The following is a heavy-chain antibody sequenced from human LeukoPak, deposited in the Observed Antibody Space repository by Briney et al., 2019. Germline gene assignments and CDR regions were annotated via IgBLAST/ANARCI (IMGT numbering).Heavy chain of an antibody. J-gene: IGHJ4*02. Sequence: SETLSLTCTVSGGSISSYYWSRIRQPPGKGLEWIGYIYYSGSTNYNPSLKSRVTISVDTSKNQFSLKLSSVTAADTAVYYCARWGIAADFDYWGQGTLVTVSS. V-gene: IGHV4-59*01. D-gene: IGHD6-13*01. CDR3: ARWGIAADFDY. CDR1: GGSISSYY. CDR2: IYYSGST.